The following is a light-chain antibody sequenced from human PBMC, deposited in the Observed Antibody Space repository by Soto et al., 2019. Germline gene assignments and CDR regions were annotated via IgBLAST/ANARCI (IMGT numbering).Light chain of an antibody. CDR3: QQRSNWHPWT. CDR2: DAS. J-gene: IGKJ1*01. Sequence: EIVLTQSPATLSLSPGERATLSCRASQSVSSYLAWYQQKPGQAPRLLIYDASNRATGIPARFSGSGSGTDFTLTISSLEPEDFAVYYCQQRSNWHPWTFGQGTKV. CDR1: QSVSSY. V-gene: IGKV3-11*01.